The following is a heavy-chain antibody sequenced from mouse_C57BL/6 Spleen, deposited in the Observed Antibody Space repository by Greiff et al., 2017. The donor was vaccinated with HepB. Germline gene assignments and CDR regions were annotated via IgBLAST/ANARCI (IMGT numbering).Heavy chain of an antibody. CDR3: ARGGYSNFFDD. D-gene: IGHD2-5*01. Sequence: EVHLVESGGGLVKPGGSLKLSCAASGFTFSSYAMSWVRQTPEKRLEWVATISDGGSYTYYPDNVKGRFTISRDNAKNNLYLQMSHLKSEDTAMYYCARGGYSNFFDDWGQGTTLTVSS. V-gene: IGHV5-4*01. CDR1: GFTFSSYA. J-gene: IGHJ2*01. CDR2: ISDGGSYT.